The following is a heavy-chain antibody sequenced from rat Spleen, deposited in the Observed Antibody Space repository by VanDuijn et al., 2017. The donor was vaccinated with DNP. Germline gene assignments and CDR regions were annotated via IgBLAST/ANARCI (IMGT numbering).Heavy chain of an antibody. D-gene: IGHD5-1*01. CDR3: ARGGGSYFDY. J-gene: IGHJ2*01. CDR1: GFSLTNYH. CDR2: IQSGGNT. Sequence: QVQLKESGPGLVQPSQTLSLTCTVSGFSLTNYHVHWVRQPPGKGLEWMGRIQSGGNTDYNSALKSRLSISRDTSKSQVFLKMNSLQTEDIATYYCARGGGSYFDYWGQGVMVTVSS. V-gene: IGHV2-27*01.